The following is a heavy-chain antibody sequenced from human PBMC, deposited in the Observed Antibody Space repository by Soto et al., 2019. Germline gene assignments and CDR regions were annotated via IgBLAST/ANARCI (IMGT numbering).Heavy chain of an antibody. D-gene: IGHD3-16*01. CDR2: ISGYNANT. Sequence: QVQLVQSGAEVKKPRASVKVSCKASGYGLTRYGISWVRQAPGQGLEWMGWISGYNANTNYPENLQGRVTMTTDTSTSTAYMEVRNLISDDTAVYYCARMGDVPYYYYGLDVWGQGTTVTVSS. V-gene: IGHV1-18*01. CDR1: GYGLTRYG. J-gene: IGHJ6*02. CDR3: ARMGDVPYYYYGLDV.